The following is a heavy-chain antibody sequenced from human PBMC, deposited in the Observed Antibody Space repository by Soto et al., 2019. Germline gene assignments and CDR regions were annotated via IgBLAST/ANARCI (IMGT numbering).Heavy chain of an antibody. CDR3: ARLDNGDYHFMDV. Sequence: SETLSLTCTVSGGSISSYYWSWIRQPPGKGLEWIGYIYYSGSTNYNPSLKSRVTISVDTSKNQFSLKLSSVTAADTAVYYCARLDNGDYHFMDVWGKGTTVTVSS. CDR1: GGSISSYY. CDR2: IYYSGST. J-gene: IGHJ6*03. V-gene: IGHV4-59*08. D-gene: IGHD4-17*01.